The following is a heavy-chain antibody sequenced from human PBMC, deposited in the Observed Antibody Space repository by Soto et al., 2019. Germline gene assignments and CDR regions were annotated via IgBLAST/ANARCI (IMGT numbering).Heavy chain of an antibody. CDR1: GYTFTSYG. CDR3: ARDLAVAPIDY. V-gene: IGHV1-18*01. J-gene: IGHJ4*02. CDR2: ISAYNGNT. D-gene: IGHD6-19*01. Sequence: QVQLGQSEAEVKKPGASVKVSCKASGYTFTSYGISWVRQAPGQGLEWMGWISAYNGNTKYAQKLQGRVTMTTDTSTSTAYMELMSLRSEDTAVYYCARDLAVAPIDYWGQGTLVTVSS.